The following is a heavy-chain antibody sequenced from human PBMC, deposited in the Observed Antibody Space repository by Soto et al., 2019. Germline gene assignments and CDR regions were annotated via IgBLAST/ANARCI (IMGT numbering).Heavy chain of an antibody. Sequence: QVQLQQWGAGLLKPSETLSLTCAVYGGSFSGYYWSWIRQPPGKGLEWIGEINHSGSTNYNPSLKSRVTISVDTSKNQVSLKLSSVTAADTAVYYCATVCGCSGGSQDAFDIWGQGTMVTVSS. CDR1: GGSFSGYY. CDR2: INHSGST. CDR3: ATVCGCSGGSQDAFDI. J-gene: IGHJ3*02. D-gene: IGHD2-15*01. V-gene: IGHV4-34*01.